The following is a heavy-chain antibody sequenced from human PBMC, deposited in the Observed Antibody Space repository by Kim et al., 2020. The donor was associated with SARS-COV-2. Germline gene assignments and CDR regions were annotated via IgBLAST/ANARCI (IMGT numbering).Heavy chain of an antibody. CDR3: ASIRGYDQREGVDY. CDR2: IDPSDSYT. CDR1: GYSFTSYW. V-gene: IGHV5-10-1*01. J-gene: IGHJ4*02. Sequence: GESLKISCKGSGYSFTSYWISWVRQMPGKGLEWMGRIDPSDSYTNYSPSFQGHVTISADKSISTAYLQWSSLKASDTAMYYCASIRGYDQREGVDYWGQGTLVTVSS. D-gene: IGHD5-12*01.